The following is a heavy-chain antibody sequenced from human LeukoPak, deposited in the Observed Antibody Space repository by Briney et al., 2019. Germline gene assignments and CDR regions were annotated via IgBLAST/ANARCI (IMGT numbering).Heavy chain of an antibody. CDR3: ARDQSGWYYFDY. V-gene: IGHV1-2*02. CDR1: GYTFTGYY. CDR2: INPNSGGT. Sequence: AASVKVSCKASGYTFTGYYLHWVRQAPGQGLEWMGWINPNSGGTNYAQKFQGRVTMTRDTSISTAYMELSRLRSDDTAVYYCARDQSGWYYFDYWGQGTLVTVSS. J-gene: IGHJ4*02. D-gene: IGHD6-19*01.